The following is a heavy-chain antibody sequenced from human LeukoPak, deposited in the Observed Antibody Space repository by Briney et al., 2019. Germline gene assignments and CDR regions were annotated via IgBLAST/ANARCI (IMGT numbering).Heavy chain of an antibody. J-gene: IGHJ4*02. CDR2: INHSGST. D-gene: IGHD1-1*01. V-gene: IGHV4-34*01. Sequence: PSETLSLTCAVYGGSFSGYYWSWIRQPPGKGLEWIGEINHSGSTNYNPSLKSRVTISVDTSKNQFSLKLSSVTAADTAVYYCARLIPLRSPARQIKQRTYYFDYWGQGTLVTVSS. CDR3: ARLIPLRSPARQIKQRTYYFDY. CDR1: GGSFSGYY.